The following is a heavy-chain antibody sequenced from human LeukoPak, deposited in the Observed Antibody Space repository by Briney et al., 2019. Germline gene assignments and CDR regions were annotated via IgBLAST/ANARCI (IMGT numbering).Heavy chain of an antibody. J-gene: IGHJ5*02. Sequence: SETLSLTCTVSGGSMSGYYWSWIRQPPGKGLEWIGYMYYSGGTNYNPSLESRVTISVDTSKNQFSLKLTSVTAADAAVYYCARLGYCSSARCSNWFEPWGQGTLVTVSS. CDR2: MYYSGGT. CDR3: ARLGYCSSARCSNWFEP. D-gene: IGHD2-2*01. CDR1: GGSMSGYY. V-gene: IGHV4-59*01.